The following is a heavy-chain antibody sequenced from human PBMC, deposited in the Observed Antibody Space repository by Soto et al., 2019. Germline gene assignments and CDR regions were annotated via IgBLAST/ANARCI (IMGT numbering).Heavy chain of an antibody. V-gene: IGHV3-21*01. CDR1: GFTFSSYS. CDR3: ARDILEKVAGNGDYYYYMDV. J-gene: IGHJ6*03. CDR2: ISSSSSYI. D-gene: IGHD6-19*01. Sequence: GGSLRLSCAASGFTFSSYSMNWVRQAPGKGLEWVSSISSSSSYIYYADSVKGRFTISRDNAKNSLYLQMNSLRAEDTAVYYCARDILEKVAGNGDYYYYMDVWGKGTTVTVSS.